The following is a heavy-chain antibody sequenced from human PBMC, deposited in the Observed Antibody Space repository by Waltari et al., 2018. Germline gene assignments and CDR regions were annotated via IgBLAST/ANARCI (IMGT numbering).Heavy chain of an antibody. J-gene: IGHJ4*02. V-gene: IGHV3-23*01. CDR1: GFTFSSYA. Sequence: EVQLLESGGGLVQPGGSLRLSCAASGFTFSSYAMSWVRQAPGKGLEWVSAISGSGGSTYYADSVKGRFTISRDNSKNTLYLQMNSLRAEDTAVYYCAKSRGGGFGELLLIFDYWGQGTLVTVSS. CDR2: ISGSGGST. CDR3: AKSRGGGFGELLLIFDY. D-gene: IGHD3-10*01.